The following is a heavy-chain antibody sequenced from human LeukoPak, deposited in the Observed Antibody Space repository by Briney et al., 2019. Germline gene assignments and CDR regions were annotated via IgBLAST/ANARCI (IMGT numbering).Heavy chain of an antibody. D-gene: IGHD6-19*01. CDR1: GGSISSYY. CDR3: AREEQWLATYYMDV. CDR2: IYTSGST. Sequence: SETLSLTCTVSGGSISSYYWSWIRQPAGKGLEWIGRIYTSGSTNYNPSLKSRVTMSVDTSKNQFSLKLSSVTAADTAVYYCAREEQWLATYYMDVWGKGATVTVSS. V-gene: IGHV4-4*07. J-gene: IGHJ6*03.